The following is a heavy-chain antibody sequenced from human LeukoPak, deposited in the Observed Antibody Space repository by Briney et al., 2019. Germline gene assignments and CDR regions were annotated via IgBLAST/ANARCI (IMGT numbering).Heavy chain of an antibody. Sequence: SETLSLTCAVYSGSFSGYYWSWIRQPPGKGLEWIGEINRGGSTNYNPSLKSRVTISEDTSKNQFSLKLTSVTAADTAVYYCARGYGSGSYYNYWGQGTLVTVSS. CDR3: ARGYGSGSYYNY. D-gene: IGHD3-10*01. CDR2: INRGGST. CDR1: SGSFSGYY. J-gene: IGHJ4*02. V-gene: IGHV4-34*01.